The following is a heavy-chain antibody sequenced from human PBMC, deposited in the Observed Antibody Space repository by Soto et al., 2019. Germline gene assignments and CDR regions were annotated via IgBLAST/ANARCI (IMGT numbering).Heavy chain of an antibody. V-gene: IGHV1-3*04. CDR3: ARDAKWDPRGVEAQQDDYFDY. CDR1: GYTFTSYA. J-gene: IGHJ4*02. CDR2: VDTGNGNT. D-gene: IGHD1-26*01. Sequence: ASVKVYCKASGYTFTSYAIHWVRQAPGQSLEWMGWVDTGNGNTKYSQKLQGRVTITRDTYANTADMELSSLRSEDTAVYYCARDAKWDPRGVEAQQDDYFDYWGQGTLVTVSS.